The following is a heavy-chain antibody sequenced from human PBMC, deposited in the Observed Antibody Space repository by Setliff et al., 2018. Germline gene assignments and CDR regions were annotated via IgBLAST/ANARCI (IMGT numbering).Heavy chain of an antibody. J-gene: IGHJ4*02. V-gene: IGHV1-69*10. CDR3: ASDYDSSGYLVY. Sequence: VASVKVSCKASGGTFSSYAISWVRQAPGQGLEWMGGIIPILGIANYAQKFQGRVTITTDESTSTAYMELSSLRSEDTAVYYCASDYDSSGYLVYWGQGTLVTVSS. CDR1: GGTFSSYA. D-gene: IGHD3-22*01. CDR2: IIPILGIA.